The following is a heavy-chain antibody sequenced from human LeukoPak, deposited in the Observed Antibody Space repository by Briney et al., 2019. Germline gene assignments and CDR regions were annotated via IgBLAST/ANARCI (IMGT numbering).Heavy chain of an antibody. D-gene: IGHD2-21*02. CDR3: ARPAYCGGNCYYFPDY. V-gene: IGHV3-30*12. CDR1: EITFSNYG. Sequence: PGGSLRLSCTASEITFSNYGMHWVRQAPGKGLEWVAFIQYDGNNKYYADSVKGRFTISRDNAKNSLYLQMNSLRAEDTAVYYCARPAYCGGNCYYFPDYWGQGTLVTVSS. CDR2: IQYDGNNK. J-gene: IGHJ4*02.